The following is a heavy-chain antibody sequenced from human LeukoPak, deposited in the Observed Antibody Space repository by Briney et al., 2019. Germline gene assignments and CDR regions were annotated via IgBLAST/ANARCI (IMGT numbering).Heavy chain of an antibody. J-gene: IGHJ3*02. D-gene: IGHD5-12*01. V-gene: IGHV4-4*02. CDR3: ASTRGYSGYGAFDI. CDR1: GGSISSSNW. CDR2: IYHSGST. Sequence: SGTLSLTCTVSGGSISSSNWWSWVRQPPGKGLEWIGEIYHSGSTNYNPSLKSRVTMSVDTSKNQFSLKLSSVTAADTAVYYCASTRGYSGYGAFDIWGQGTMVTVSS.